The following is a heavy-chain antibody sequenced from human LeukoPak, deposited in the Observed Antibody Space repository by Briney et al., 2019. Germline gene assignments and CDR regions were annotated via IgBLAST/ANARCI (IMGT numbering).Heavy chain of an antibody. J-gene: IGHJ5*02. CDR1: GGTFSSYA. Sequence: SVKVSCKASGGTFSSYAISWVRQAPGQGLEWMGGIIPTFGTANYAQKFQGRVTITADESTSTAYMELSSLRSEDTAVYYCARERGTYCSSTSCYREQLWFDPWGQGTLVTVSS. D-gene: IGHD2-2*02. CDR2: IIPTFGTA. CDR3: ARERGTYCSSTSCYREQLWFDP. V-gene: IGHV1-69*13.